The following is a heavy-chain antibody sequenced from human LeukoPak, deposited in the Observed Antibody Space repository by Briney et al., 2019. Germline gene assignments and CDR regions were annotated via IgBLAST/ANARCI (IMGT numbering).Heavy chain of an antibody. Sequence: PGGSLRLSCAASGFTFDDYGMSWVRQVPGKGLEWVSGINWNGGSTGYADSVKGRFTISRDNAKNSLYLQMNSLRAEDTALYYCARTVVPAAQRSYYYYYYYMDVWGKGTTVTVSS. J-gene: IGHJ6*03. CDR3: ARTVVPAAQRSYYYYYYYMDV. D-gene: IGHD2-2*01. V-gene: IGHV3-20*04. CDR2: INWNGGST. CDR1: GFTFDDYG.